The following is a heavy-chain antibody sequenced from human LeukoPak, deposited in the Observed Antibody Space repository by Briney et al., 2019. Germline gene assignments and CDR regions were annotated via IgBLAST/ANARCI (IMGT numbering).Heavy chain of an antibody. CDR1: GGTFNSYV. CDR3: ARDNDSRDPPHFDY. CDR2: IIPIFGTT. J-gene: IGHJ4*02. V-gene: IGHV1-69*06. Sequence: ASVKVSCKASGGTFNSYVISWVRQATGQGLDWMGGIIPIFGTTNYARKFRGRVTLTADKSTRTAYMELSSLRSEDTAVYYCARDNDSRDPPHFDYWGQGTLVTVSS. D-gene: IGHD3-16*01.